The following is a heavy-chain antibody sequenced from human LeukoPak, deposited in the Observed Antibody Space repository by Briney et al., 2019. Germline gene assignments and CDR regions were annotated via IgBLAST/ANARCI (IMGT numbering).Heavy chain of an antibody. CDR1: GGSISSGGYS. Sequence: SETLSLTCAVSGGSISSGGYSWSWIRQPPGKGLEWIGYIYHSGSTYYNPSLKSRVTISVDRSKNQFSLKLSSVTAADTAVYYCARDRGDYLPGTFDIWGQGTMVTVSS. CDR3: ARDRGDYLPGTFDI. J-gene: IGHJ3*02. V-gene: IGHV4-30-2*01. CDR2: IYHSGST. D-gene: IGHD3-16*02.